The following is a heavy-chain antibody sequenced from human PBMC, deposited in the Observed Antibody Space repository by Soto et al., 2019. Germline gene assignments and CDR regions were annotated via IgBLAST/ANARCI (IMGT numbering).Heavy chain of an antibody. V-gene: IGHV1-69*08. Sequence: QVQLVQSGTEVKKSGSSVKVSCKASGGTFSSYSISWMRQAPRQGLEWMGRIIPILGIANYAQKFQGRVTITADKSTSTAYMELSSLRSEDTAIYYCARDKAVTGDFDYWGQGTLVTVSS. CDR2: IIPILGIA. CDR3: ARDKAVTGDFDY. CDR1: GGTFSSYS. D-gene: IGHD4-17*01. J-gene: IGHJ4*02.